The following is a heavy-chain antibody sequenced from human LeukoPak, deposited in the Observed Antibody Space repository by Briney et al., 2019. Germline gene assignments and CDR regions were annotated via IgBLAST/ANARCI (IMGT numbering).Heavy chain of an antibody. V-gene: IGHV3-21*01. D-gene: IGHD6-6*01. CDR1: GFTFSSYS. Sequence: GGSLRLSCAASGFTFSSYSMNWVRQAPGKGLEWVSSISSSSSYIYYADSVKGRFTISRDNAKNSLYLQMNSLRAEDTAVYYCARAHGSSSGFDYWGQGTLVTVSS. J-gene: IGHJ4*02. CDR2: ISSSSSYI. CDR3: ARAHGSSSGFDY.